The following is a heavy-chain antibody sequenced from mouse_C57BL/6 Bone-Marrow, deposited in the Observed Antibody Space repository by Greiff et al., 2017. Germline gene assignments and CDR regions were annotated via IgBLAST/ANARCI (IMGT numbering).Heavy chain of an antibody. V-gene: IGHV1-80*01. D-gene: IGHD1-1*01. J-gene: IGHJ4*01. CDR1: GYAFSSYW. Sequence: LQESGAELVKPGASVKISCKASGYAFSSYWMNWVKQRPGKGLEWIGQIYPGDGDTNYNGKFKGKATLTADKSSSTAYMQLSSLTSEDSAVFFCARGAHYYGSSLYAMDYWGQGTSVTVSS. CDR2: IYPGDGDT. CDR3: ARGAHYYGSSLYAMDY.